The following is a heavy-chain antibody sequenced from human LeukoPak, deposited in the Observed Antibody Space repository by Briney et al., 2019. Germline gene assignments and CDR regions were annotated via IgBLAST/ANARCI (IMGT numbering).Heavy chain of an antibody. D-gene: IGHD3-10*01. CDR3: ARAPRVRVYYFDY. Sequence: SETLSLTCAVYGGSFSGYYWSWIRQHPGKGLEWIGYIYYSGSTYYNPSLKSRVTISVDTSKNQFSLKLSSVTAADTAVYYCARAPRVRVYYFDYWGQGTLVTVSS. J-gene: IGHJ4*02. CDR1: GGSFSGYY. CDR2: IYYSGST. V-gene: IGHV4-31*11.